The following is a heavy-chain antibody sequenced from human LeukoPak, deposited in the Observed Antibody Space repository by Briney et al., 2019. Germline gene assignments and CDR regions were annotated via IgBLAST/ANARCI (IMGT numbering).Heavy chain of an antibody. CDR3: ARDSFIEYTAMVPTNFDY. J-gene: IGHJ4*02. Sequence: TGGPLRLSCAASGFTFSSYAMHWVRQAPGKGLEWVAVISYDGSNKYYADSVKGRFTISRDNSKNTLYLQMNSLRAEDTAVYYCARDSFIEYTAMVPTNFDYWGQGTLVTVSS. V-gene: IGHV3-30*04. CDR2: ISYDGSNK. CDR1: GFTFSSYA. D-gene: IGHD5-18*01.